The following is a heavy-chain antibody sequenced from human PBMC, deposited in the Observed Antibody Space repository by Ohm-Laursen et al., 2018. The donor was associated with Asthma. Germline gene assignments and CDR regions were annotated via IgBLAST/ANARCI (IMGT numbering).Heavy chain of an antibody. CDR1: GFTFRSYA. J-gene: IGHJ4*02. D-gene: IGHD3-3*01. Sequence: SLRLSCAAAGFTFRSYAIHWVRQAPGKGLEWVAVSGTYFDGGLKYYADSVNGRFTVSRDDSKNTLYLQMNSLRPDDTAVYYCARDVMEWYLPAFDFWGQGTLVTVSS. V-gene: IGHV3-30-3*01. CDR3: ARDVMEWYLPAFDF. CDR2: SGTYFDGGLK.